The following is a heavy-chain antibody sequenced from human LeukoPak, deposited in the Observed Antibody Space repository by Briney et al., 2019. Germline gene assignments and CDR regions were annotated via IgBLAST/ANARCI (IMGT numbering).Heavy chain of an antibody. J-gene: IGHJ3*02. V-gene: IGHV1-18*01. CDR2: ISVYSSNT. D-gene: IGHD2-2*01. Sequence: ASVKVSCKASGYTFTSYGISWVRQAPGQGLEWMGWISVYSSNTNYAQKLQGRVTMTADTSTSTAYMELRSLGSDDTAVYYCASHKYCSSSSCYAFDIWDQGTMVTVSS. CDR3: ASHKYCSSSSCYAFDI. CDR1: GYTFTSYG.